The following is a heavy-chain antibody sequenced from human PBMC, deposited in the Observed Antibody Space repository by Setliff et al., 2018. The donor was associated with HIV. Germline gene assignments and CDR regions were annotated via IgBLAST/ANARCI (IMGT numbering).Heavy chain of an antibody. D-gene: IGHD1-26*01. V-gene: IGHV1-18*01. CDR1: GYTFTSYG. J-gene: IGHJ6*03. Sequence: GASVKVSCKASGYTFTSYGITWVRQAPGQGLEWMGWTNAYNGNTNYAQELQGRVTMTTDTSTSTVYMELRSLRSDDTAVYYCAREGYSGSYFNYYYYLDVWGKGTTVTVSS. CDR3: AREGYSGSYFNYYYYLDV. CDR2: TNAYNGNT.